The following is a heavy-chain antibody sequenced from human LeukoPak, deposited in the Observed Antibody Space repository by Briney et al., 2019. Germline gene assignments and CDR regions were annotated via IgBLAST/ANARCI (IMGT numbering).Heavy chain of an antibody. J-gene: IGHJ5*02. Sequence: PSETLSLTCAVYGGSFGGYYWSWIRQPPGKGLEWIGEINHSGSTNYNPSLKSRVTISVDTSKNQFSLKLSSVTAADTAVYYCARGRVVVVVAATRVWFDPWGQGTLVTVSS. D-gene: IGHD2-15*01. CDR3: ARGRVVVVVAATRVWFDP. CDR1: GGSFGGYY. CDR2: INHSGST. V-gene: IGHV4-34*01.